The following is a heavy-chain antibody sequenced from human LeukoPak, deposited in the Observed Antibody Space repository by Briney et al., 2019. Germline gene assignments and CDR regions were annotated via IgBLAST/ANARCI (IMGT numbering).Heavy chain of an antibody. CDR2: IYYSGST. J-gene: IGHJ4*02. Sequence: SETLSLTCTVSGGSISSYYWSWIRQPPGKGLEWIGYIYYSGSTNYNPSLKSRVTISVDTSKNQFSLKLSSVTAADTAVYYCARARSLGALDYWGQGTLVTVSS. CDR1: GGSISSYY. V-gene: IGHV4-59*01. CDR3: ARARSLGALDY.